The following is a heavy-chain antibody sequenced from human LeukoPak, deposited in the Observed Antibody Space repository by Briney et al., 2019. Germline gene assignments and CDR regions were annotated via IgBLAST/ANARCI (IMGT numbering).Heavy chain of an antibody. D-gene: IGHD6-19*01. Sequence: PSETLSLTCTVSGGSISSSNSFWGWIRQPPGKGLEWIGYIYYSGGTNYNPSLKSRVTISVDTSKNQFSLKLSSVTAADTAVYYCARTQIAVAGTGFDYWGQGTLVTVSS. CDR1: GGSISSSNSF. J-gene: IGHJ4*02. V-gene: IGHV4-61*05. CDR3: ARTQIAVAGTGFDY. CDR2: IYYSGGT.